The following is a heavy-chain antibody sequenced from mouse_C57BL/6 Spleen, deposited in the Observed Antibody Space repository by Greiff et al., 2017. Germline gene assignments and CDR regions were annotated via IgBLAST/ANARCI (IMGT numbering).Heavy chain of an antibody. CDR3: AEENAPYYCDY. Sequence: QVQLKESGAELAKPGASVKLSCKASGYTFTSYWMHWVKQRPGQGLEWIGYINPSSGYTKYNQKFKDKATLTADKSSSTAYMQLSSLTYEDYAVYNYAEENAPYYCDYWGQGTTLTVSS. J-gene: IGHJ2*01. V-gene: IGHV1-7*01. CDR2: INPSSGYT. CDR1: GYTFTSYW.